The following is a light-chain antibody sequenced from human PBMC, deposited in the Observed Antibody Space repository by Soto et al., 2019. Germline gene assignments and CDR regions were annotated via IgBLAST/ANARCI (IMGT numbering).Light chain of an antibody. Sequence: DIVITQSPLSLPVTPGEPASISCISSQILLHSNGYNYLDWYLQKPGQSPQLLIYLGSYRASGVPDRFSGSGSGTDFTLKISRVEAEDVGVYYCMQALQTRTFGQGTKVDIK. V-gene: IGKV2-28*01. CDR2: LGS. CDR3: MQALQTRT. CDR1: QILLHSNGYNY. J-gene: IGKJ1*01.